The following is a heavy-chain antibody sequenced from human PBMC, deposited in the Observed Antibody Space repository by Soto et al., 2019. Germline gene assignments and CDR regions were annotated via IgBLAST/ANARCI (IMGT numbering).Heavy chain of an antibody. Sequence: SLRLSWSSSLFIFSNFGRHLVLHSPFKLLEWVAVIWYDGSNEYYADSVKGRFTISKDNSKNMLYLQMNSLRAEDTAVYYCARDDIPGITVATYGLDVWGQGTTVTVSS. CDR2: IWYDGSNE. D-gene: IGHD6-19*01. CDR1: LFIFSNFG. CDR3: ARDDIPGITVATYGLDV. J-gene: IGHJ6*02. V-gene: IGHV3-33*01.